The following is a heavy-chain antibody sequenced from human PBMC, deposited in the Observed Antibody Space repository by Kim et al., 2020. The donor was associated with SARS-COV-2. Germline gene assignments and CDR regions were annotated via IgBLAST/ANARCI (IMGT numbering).Heavy chain of an antibody. CDR1: GFTFSSYA. CDR2: ISGSGGST. CDR3: AKYEPYYDSSGYYRQPLGY. D-gene: IGHD3-22*01. J-gene: IGHJ4*02. Sequence: GGSLRLSCAASGFTFSSYAMSWVRQAPGKGLEWVSAISGSGGSTYYADSVKGRFTISRDNSKNTLYLQMNSLRAEDTAVYYCAKYEPYYDSSGYYRQPLGYWGQGTLVTVSS. V-gene: IGHV3-23*01.